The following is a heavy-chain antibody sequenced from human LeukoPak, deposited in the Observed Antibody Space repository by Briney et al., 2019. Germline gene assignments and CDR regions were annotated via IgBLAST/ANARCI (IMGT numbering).Heavy chain of an antibody. CDR1: GFTFTDYS. V-gene: IGHV3-69-1*01. D-gene: IGHD4-23*01. CDR3: ARDRSYVGFDY. J-gene: IGHJ4*02. CDR2: ISTSSNI. Sequence: MPGGSLRLSCAASGFTFTDYSINWVSQAPGKGLEWVSSISTSSNIYYADSVKGRFTVSRDNAKNSVYLQMNSLRAEDTAVYYCARDRSYVGFDYWGQGTLVTVSS.